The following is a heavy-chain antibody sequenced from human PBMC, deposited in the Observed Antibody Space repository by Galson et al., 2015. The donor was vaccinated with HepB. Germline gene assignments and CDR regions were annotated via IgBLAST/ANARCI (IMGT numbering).Heavy chain of an antibody. D-gene: IGHD2-15*01. CDR3: TTREEIVVVVGLRYGMDV. Sequence: SLRLSCAASGFTFSNAWMSWVRQAPGKGLEWVGRIKSKTDGGTTDYAAPVKGRFTISRDDSKNTLYLQMNSLKTEDTAVYYCTTREEIVVVVGLRYGMDVWGQGTTVTVSS. CDR2: IKSKTDGGTT. V-gene: IGHV3-15*01. CDR1: GFTFSNAW. J-gene: IGHJ6*02.